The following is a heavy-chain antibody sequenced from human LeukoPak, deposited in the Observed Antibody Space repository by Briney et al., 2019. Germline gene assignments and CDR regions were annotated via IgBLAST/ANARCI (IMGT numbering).Heavy chain of an antibody. Sequence: GGPLRLSCAASGFPFADYSLHWVGRAPGKGLEWVALMSFDGNFENFADSVKGRFTISRDTARNTLYLHMGSLGVDDSAVYYCARVGETGTVTMELDLWGQGALVTVSS. J-gene: IGHJ1*01. CDR3: ARVGETGTVTMELDL. CDR2: MSFDGNFE. CDR1: GFPFADYS. V-gene: IGHV3-30*04. D-gene: IGHD5-24*01.